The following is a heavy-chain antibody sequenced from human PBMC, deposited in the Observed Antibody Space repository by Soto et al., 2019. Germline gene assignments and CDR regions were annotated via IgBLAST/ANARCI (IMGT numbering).Heavy chain of an antibody. CDR3: ARRLYYDSSGFEGGGMDV. CDR2: IYYSGST. Sequence: PSETLSLTFTFSCDSICISSYYCGWIRQPLGKGLEWIGSIYYSGSTYYNPSLKSRVTISVDTSKNQFSLKLSSVTAADTAVYYCARRLYYDSSGFEGGGMDVWGQGTTVT. D-gene: IGHD3-22*01. CDR1: CDSICISSYY. J-gene: IGHJ6*02. V-gene: IGHV4-39*01.